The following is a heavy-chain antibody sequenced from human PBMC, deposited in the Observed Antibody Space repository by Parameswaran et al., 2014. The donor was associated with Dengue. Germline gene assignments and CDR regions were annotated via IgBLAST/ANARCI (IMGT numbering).Heavy chain of an antibody. Sequence: VRQMPGKGLVWVSRINSDESHTNYADSVKGRFTISRDNAKNTLFLQMNSLRAEDTAMYYCARDQSGYCANGVCSSDAFDVWGQGTMVTVSS. V-gene: IGHV3-74*01. CDR3: ARDQSGYCANGVCSSDAFDV. CDR2: INSDESHT. D-gene: IGHD2-8*01. J-gene: IGHJ3*01.